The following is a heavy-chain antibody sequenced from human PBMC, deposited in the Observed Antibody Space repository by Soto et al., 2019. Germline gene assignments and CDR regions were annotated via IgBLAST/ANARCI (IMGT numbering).Heavy chain of an antibody. CDR1: GFTFTSSA. CDR2: IVVGSGNT. CDR3: ASDPNYDYVRESYPTRTTTGYYGMDV. J-gene: IGHJ6*02. D-gene: IGHD3-16*02. Sequence: VASVKVYCKASGFTFTSSAVQWVRQARGQRLEWIGWIVVGSGNTNYAQKFQERVTITRDMSTSTAYMELSSLRSEDTAVYYCASDPNYDYVRESYPTRTTTGYYGMDVWG. V-gene: IGHV1-58*01.